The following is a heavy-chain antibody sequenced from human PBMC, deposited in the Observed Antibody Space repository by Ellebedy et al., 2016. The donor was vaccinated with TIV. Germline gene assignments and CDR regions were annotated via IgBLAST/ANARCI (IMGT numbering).Heavy chain of an antibody. J-gene: IGHJ4*02. CDR2: IYPYSGGT. CDR1: GYTFTAYH. CDR3: AAFPYISTSSAF. Sequence: ASVKVSCKASGYTFTAYHIHWLRQASGQGLEWMGWIYPYSGGTNYAPKFQGRVTMTRDMSISTAYMELSGLKSDDTAFYYCAAFPYISTSSAFWGQGTLVTVSS. V-gene: IGHV1-2*02. D-gene: IGHD3-3*02.